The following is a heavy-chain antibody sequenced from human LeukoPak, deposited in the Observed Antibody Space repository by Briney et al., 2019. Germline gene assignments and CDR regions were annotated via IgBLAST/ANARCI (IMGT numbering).Heavy chain of an antibody. CDR2: IYHSGST. V-gene: IGHV4-38-2*01. Sequence: SETLSLTCAVSGDSISSGYYWGWIRQPPGKGLEWIGSIYHSGSTYYNPSLKSRVTISVDTSKNQFSLKLSSVTAADTAVYYCARHIAVAGSRWFDPWGQGTLVTVSS. CDR3: ARHIAVAGSRWFDP. CDR1: GDSISSGYY. J-gene: IGHJ5*02. D-gene: IGHD6-19*01.